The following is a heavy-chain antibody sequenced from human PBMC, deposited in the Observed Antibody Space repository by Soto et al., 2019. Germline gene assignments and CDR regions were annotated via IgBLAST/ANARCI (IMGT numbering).Heavy chain of an antibody. V-gene: IGHV4-39*01. CDR1: GGSISSSSYY. D-gene: IGHD4-17*01. CDR3: ARRCRTTIYGDYANYFDY. CDR2: IYYSGST. J-gene: IGHJ4*02. Sequence: QLQLQESGPGLVKPSETLSLTCTVSGGSISSSSYYWGWIRQPPGKGLEWIGSIYYSGSTYYNPSLKSRVTISVDTSKNQFSLKLSSVTAADTAVYYCARRCRTTIYGDYANYFDYWGQGTLVTVSS.